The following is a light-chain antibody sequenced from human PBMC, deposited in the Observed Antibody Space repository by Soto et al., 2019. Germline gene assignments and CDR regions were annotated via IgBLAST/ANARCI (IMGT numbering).Light chain of an antibody. CDR2: NDD. V-gene: IGLV1-44*01. CDR3: ASWDDSLNGLV. Sequence: QSVLTQSPSASGTPGQRITISCSGSGSNIGPNYVYWFQQFPGTAPKLLIYNDDQRPSGVPDRFSGSKSGTSASLGISGLQSEDEADYYCASWDDSLNGLVIGGGTKVTVL. CDR1: GSNIGPNY. J-gene: IGLJ3*02.